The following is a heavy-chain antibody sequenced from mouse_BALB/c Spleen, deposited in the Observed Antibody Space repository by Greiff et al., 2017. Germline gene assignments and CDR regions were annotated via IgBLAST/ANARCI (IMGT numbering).Heavy chain of an antibody. D-gene: IGHD4-1*01. J-gene: IGHJ3*01. CDR1: GFTFSSYG. CDR2: ISSGGSYT. V-gene: IGHV5-6*01. CDR3: ARRGLDWDWFAY. Sequence: EVQGVESGGDLVKPGGSLKLSCAASGFTFSSYGMSWVRQTPDKRLEWVATISSGGSYTYYPDSVKGRFTISRDNAKNTLYLQMSSLKSEDTAMYYCARRGLDWDWFAYWGQGTLVTVSA.